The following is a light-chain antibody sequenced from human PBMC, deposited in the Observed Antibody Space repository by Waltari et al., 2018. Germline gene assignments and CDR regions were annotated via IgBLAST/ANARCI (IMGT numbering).Light chain of an antibody. J-gene: IGLJ1*01. CDR2: DVT. CDR1: SSDFGGYNY. CDR3: CSYAGSYV. Sequence: QSALTQPRSVSGSPGQSVTISCTGTSSDFGGYNYVSWYHQHPGKAPKLMIYDVTKRPSGVPDRFSGSKSGNTASLTISGLQAEDEADYYCCSYAGSYVFGTGTKVTVL. V-gene: IGLV2-11*01.